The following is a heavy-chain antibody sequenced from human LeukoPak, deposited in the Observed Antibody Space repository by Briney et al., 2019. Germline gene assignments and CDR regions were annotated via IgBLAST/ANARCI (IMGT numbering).Heavy chain of an antibody. D-gene: IGHD3-10*01. V-gene: IGHV4-59*01. J-gene: IGHJ5*02. CDR2: IYYSGST. CDR1: GDSISSYY. CDR3: AREGRGLINSWFDP. Sequence: SETLSLTCNVSGDSISSYYWSWIRQPPGKGLEWIGHIYYSGSTNYNPSLRSRVTISIDTSKKQLPLKLSSVTAADTAVYYCAREGRGLINSWFDPWGQGTLVTVSS.